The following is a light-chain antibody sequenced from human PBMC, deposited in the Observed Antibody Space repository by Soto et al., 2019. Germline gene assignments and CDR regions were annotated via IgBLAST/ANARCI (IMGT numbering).Light chain of an antibody. CDR3: QQYHNWPPST. CDR1: QFVSSN. V-gene: IGKV3D-15*01. Sequence: EIVMTQSPVTLSVSPGERATLSCRASQFVSSNLAWYQQKPGQAPTLLIYGASTRATGIPARFSGSGSGIEFTLTISNLQSEDGAVYFCQQYHNWPPSTLGQVTRLQIK. CDR2: GAS. J-gene: IGKJ5*01.